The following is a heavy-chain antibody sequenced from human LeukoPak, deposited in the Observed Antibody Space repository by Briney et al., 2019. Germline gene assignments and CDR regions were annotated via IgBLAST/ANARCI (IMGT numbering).Heavy chain of an antibody. Sequence: GGSLRLSCAASGFTFSSYWMSWVRQAPGKGLEWVANIKQDGSEKYYVDSVKGRFTISRDNAKNSLYLQMNSLRAEDTAVYYCARGRYCSSTGCYAGDWFDPWGQGTLVTVSS. CDR1: GFTFSSYW. V-gene: IGHV3-7*01. CDR2: IKQDGSEK. D-gene: IGHD2-2*01. CDR3: ARGRYCSSTGCYAGDWFDP. J-gene: IGHJ5*02.